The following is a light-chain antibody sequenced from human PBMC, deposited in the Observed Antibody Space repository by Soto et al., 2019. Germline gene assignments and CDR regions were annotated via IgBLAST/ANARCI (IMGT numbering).Light chain of an antibody. CDR2: LAS. J-gene: IGKJ4*01. V-gene: IGKV2-28*01. CDR3: MQALQTPT. Sequence: EIVMTQSPLSLPVTPGEPASISCRSSQSLLHSDGYNYLAWYLQKLEHSPQLLIDLASSWASGVPDWFSGSGSGTDFTVKISRVEAEDVGVYYGMQALQTPTFGGGAKVEI. CDR1: QSLLHSDGYNY.